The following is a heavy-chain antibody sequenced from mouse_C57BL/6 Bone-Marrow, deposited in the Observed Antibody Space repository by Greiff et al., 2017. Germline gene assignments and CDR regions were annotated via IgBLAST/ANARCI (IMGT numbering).Heavy chain of an antibody. Sequence: EVMLVESGEGLVKPGGSLKLSCAASGFTFSSYAMSWVRQTPEQRLEWVAYISSGGDYIYYADTVKGRFTISRDNARNTLYLQMSSLKSEDTAMYYCTREYYGSSPHYYAMDYWGQGTSVTVSS. J-gene: IGHJ4*01. CDR3: TREYYGSSPHYYAMDY. CDR2: ISSGGDYI. D-gene: IGHD1-1*01. CDR1: GFTFSSYA. V-gene: IGHV5-9-1*02.